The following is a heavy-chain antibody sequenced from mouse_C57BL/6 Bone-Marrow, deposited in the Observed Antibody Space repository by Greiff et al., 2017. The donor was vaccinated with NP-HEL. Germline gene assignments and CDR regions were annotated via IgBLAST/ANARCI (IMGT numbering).Heavy chain of an antibody. CDR2: IYPGDGDT. Sequence: QVQLQQSGPELVKPGASVKISCKASGYAFSSSWMNWVKQRPGKGLEWIGRIYPGDGDTNYNGKFKGKATLTADKSSSTAYMQLISLTSEDSAVYFCAIYYGPPYYFDYWGQGTTLTVSS. V-gene: IGHV1-82*01. CDR3: AIYYGPPYYFDY. D-gene: IGHD2-1*01. J-gene: IGHJ2*01. CDR1: GYAFSSSW.